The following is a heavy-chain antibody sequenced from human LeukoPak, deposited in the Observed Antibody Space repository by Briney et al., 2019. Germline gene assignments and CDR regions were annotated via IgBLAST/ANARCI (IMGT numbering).Heavy chain of an antibody. J-gene: IGHJ4*02. CDR3: AGGSGWYAYFDY. D-gene: IGHD6-19*01. CDR1: GFTFSSYE. Sequence: GGSLRLSCAASGFTFSSYEMNWVRQAPGKGLEWVAYISSSGSTIYYADSVKGRFTISRDNAKNSLYLQMNSLRAEDTAVYYCAGGSGWYAYFDYWGQGTLVTVSS. V-gene: IGHV3-48*03. CDR2: ISSSGSTI.